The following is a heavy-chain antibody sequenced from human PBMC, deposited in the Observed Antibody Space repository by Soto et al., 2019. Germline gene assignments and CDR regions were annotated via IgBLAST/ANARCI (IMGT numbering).Heavy chain of an antibody. J-gene: IGHJ6*03. D-gene: IGHD6-19*01. CDR1: GFTFSNYA. CDR2: ISSNGVGT. Sequence: EVQLVESGGGLVQPGGSLRLSCAASGFTFSNYAMDWVRQAPGKVLEYVSGISSNGVGTYYANSVKDRFTISRDNSKNKLYLKMGSLRAEDMAVYYCARREQSDYYYMDVWGKGTSVTVSS. CDR3: ARREQSDYYYMDV. V-gene: IGHV3-64*01.